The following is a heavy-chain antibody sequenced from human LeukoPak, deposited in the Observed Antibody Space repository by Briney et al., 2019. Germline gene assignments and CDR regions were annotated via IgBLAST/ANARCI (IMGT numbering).Heavy chain of an antibody. Sequence: TGGSLRLSCAASGFTFSSYGMHWVRQAPGKGLEWVAVIWYDGSNKYYADSVKGRFTISRDNSKNTLYLQMNSLRAEDTAVYYCARDTRIAAAGCMDVWGQGTTVTVSS. J-gene: IGHJ6*02. CDR1: GFTFSSYG. V-gene: IGHV3-33*01. CDR3: ARDTRIAAAGCMDV. D-gene: IGHD6-13*01. CDR2: IWYDGSNK.